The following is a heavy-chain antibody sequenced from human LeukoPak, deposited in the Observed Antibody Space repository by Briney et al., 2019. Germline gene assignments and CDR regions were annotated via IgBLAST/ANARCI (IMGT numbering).Heavy chain of an antibody. CDR3: ARDQYYYDSSGYYH. J-gene: IGHJ5*02. CDR1: GFTFSSYA. Sequence: PGGSLRLSCAASGFTFSSYAMSWVRQAPGKGLEWVSSFSGSGGSTYYADSVKGRFTISRDNAKNSLYLQMNSLRAEDTAVYYCARDQYYYDSSGYYHWGQGTLVTVSS. V-gene: IGHV3-23*01. CDR2: FSGSGGST. D-gene: IGHD3-22*01.